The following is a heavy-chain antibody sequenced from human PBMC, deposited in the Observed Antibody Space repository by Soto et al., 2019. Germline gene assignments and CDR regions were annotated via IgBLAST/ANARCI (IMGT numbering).Heavy chain of an antibody. J-gene: IGHJ4*02. Sequence: PGGSLRLSCAASGFTFSSYSMNWVRQAPGKGLEWVSSISSSSSYIYYADSVKGRFTISRDNAKNSLYLQMNSLRAEDTAVYYCARDLTQYYDSSGSTEVPDYWGQGTLVTVSS. V-gene: IGHV3-21*01. CDR3: ARDLTQYYDSSGSTEVPDY. CDR2: ISSSSSYI. D-gene: IGHD3-22*01. CDR1: GFTFSSYS.